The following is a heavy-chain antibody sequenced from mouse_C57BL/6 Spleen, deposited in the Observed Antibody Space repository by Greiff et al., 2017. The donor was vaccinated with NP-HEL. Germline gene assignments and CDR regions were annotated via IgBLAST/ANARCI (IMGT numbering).Heavy chain of an antibody. CDR2: ISDGGSYT. J-gene: IGHJ4*01. V-gene: IGHV5-4*01. CDR3: ARGYYGSSYGGAMDY. Sequence: EVQLVESGGGLVKPGGSLKLSCAASGFTFSSYAMSWVRQTPEKRLEWVATISDGGSYTYYPDNVKGRFTISRDNAKNNLYLQMSHLKSEDTAMYYCARGYYGSSYGGAMDYWGQRTSVTVSS. CDR1: GFTFSSYA. D-gene: IGHD1-1*01.